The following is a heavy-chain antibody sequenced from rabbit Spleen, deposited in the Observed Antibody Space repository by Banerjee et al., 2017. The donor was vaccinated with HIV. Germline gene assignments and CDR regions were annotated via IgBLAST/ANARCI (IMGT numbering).Heavy chain of an antibody. CDR2: IRTGDGST. Sequence: EESGGDLVKPEGSLTLTCTASGFTLSSYWMCWVRQAPGKGLEWIACIRTGDGSTYYASWAKGRFTITRSTSLNTVTLQMTSLTVADTATYFCANSAGTNTAFYWNLWGQGTLVTVS. J-gene: IGHJ4*01. CDR3: ANSAGTNTAFYWNL. V-gene: IGHV1S47*01. D-gene: IGHD4-2*01. CDR1: GFTLSSYW.